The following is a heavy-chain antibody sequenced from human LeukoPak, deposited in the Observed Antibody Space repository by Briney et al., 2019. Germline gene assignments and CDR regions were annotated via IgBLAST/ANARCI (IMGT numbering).Heavy chain of an antibody. CDR1: GGSFSGYY. V-gene: IGHV4-34*01. CDR3: ARDGEDYYDSSGSL. CDR2: INHSGST. D-gene: IGHD3-22*01. Sequence: SETLSLTCAVYGGSFSGYYWSWIRQPPGKGLEWIGEINHSGSTNYNPSLKSRVTISVDTSKNQFSLKLSSVTAADTAVYYCARDGEDYYDSSGSLWGQGTMVTVSS. J-gene: IGHJ3*01.